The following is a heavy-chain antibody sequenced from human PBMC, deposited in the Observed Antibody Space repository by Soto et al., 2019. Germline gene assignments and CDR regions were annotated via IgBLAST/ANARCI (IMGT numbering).Heavy chain of an antibody. CDR3: ARSRSVSPPVWISAFDY. CDR1: GFSLSTSGMC. V-gene: IGHV2-70*11. J-gene: IGHJ4*02. CDR2: IDWDDDK. D-gene: IGHD4-17*01. Sequence: SGPTLVNPTQTLTLTCTFSGFSLSTSGMCVSWIRQPPGKALEWLARIDWDDDKYYSTSLKTRLTISKDTSKNQVVLTMTNMDPVDTSTYYCARSRSVSPPVWISAFDYWGQGTLVTVSS.